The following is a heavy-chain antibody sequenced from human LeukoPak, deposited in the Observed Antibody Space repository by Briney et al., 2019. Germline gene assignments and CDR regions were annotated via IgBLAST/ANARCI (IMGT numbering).Heavy chain of an antibody. V-gene: IGHV3-20*04. CDR3: ARARRAPMVRGVINWFDP. J-gene: IGHJ5*02. Sequence: PGGSLRLSCAASGFTFDDYGMSWVRQAPGKGLEWVSGINWNGGSTGYADSVKGRFTISRDNAKNSLYLQMNSLRVEDTALYYCARARRAPMVRGVINWFDPWGQGTLVTVSS. CDR1: GFTFDDYG. D-gene: IGHD3-10*01. CDR2: INWNGGST.